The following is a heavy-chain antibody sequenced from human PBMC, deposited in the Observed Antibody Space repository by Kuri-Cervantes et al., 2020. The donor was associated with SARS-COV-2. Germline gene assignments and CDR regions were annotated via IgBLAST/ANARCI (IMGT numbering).Heavy chain of an antibody. Sequence: SVKVXXXASXXXXXTYGFSXXRQAPGQGLEWMGXXIPXXGTPXXAQXFEGRVTIXXDESTSTAYMXXXSLRFEDTAVXFCAXDPMWXRDYXDSSGXYYFDYWGQGTLVTRLL. CDR3: AXDPMWXRDYXDSSGXYYFDY. J-gene: IGHJ4*02. CDR2: XIPXXGTP. CDR1: XXXXXTYG. D-gene: IGHD3-22*01. V-gene: IGHV1-69*13.